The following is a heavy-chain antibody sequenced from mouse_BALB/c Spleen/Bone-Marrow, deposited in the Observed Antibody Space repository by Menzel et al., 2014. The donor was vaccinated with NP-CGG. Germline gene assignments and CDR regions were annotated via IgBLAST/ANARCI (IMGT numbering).Heavy chain of an antibody. J-gene: IGHJ3*01. CDR1: GFNIKDTY. V-gene: IGHV14-3*02. Sequence: EVQLQQSGAELVKPGASVKLSCTASGFNIKDTYMHWVKQRPEQGLEWIGRIDPANGNTKYDPKFQGKATITADTSSNTAYLQLSCLTSEDTCVYYCVSHYNGSSLFAYWGQGTLVTVSA. D-gene: IGHD1-1*01. CDR2: IDPANGNT. CDR3: VSHYNGSSLFAY.